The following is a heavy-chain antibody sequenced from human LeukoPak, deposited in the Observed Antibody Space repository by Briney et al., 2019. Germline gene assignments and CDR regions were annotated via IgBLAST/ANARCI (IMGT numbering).Heavy chain of an antibody. V-gene: IGHV3-30*18. D-gene: IGHD1-1*01. CDR2: VSYDGNDG. J-gene: IGHJ4*02. CDR3: AKPAWNDGSYYFDY. CDR1: GFNFTYYA. Sequence: GGSLRLSCIGSGFNFTYYAIYWVRQAPGKGLEWVAVVSYDGNDGYYADSVKGRFSISRDNSQNTVTLQMNNLRVDDTAIYYCAKPAWNDGSYYFDYWGQGTLVTVSS.